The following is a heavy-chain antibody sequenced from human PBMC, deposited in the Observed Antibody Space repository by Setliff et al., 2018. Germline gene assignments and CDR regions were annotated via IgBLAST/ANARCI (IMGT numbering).Heavy chain of an antibody. J-gene: IGHJ4*02. CDR2: ISGSGGST. V-gene: IGHV3-23*01. CDR1: GFTFSSYA. D-gene: IGHD2-2*01. Sequence: GGSLRLSCAASGFTFSSYAMTWVRQAPGKGLEWVSVISGSGGSTYYADSVKGRFTISRDNSKNTLYLQMDSLRVEDTAVYYCVRGEMFSTSPRADWGQGTQVTVSS. CDR3: VRGEMFSTSPRAD.